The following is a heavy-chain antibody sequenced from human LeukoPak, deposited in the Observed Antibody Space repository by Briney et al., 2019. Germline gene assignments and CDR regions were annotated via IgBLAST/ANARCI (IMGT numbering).Heavy chain of an antibody. CDR3: ARDYYYDSSGYYSRNPFDAFDT. Sequence: SVKVSCKASGGTFSSYAISWVRQAPGQGLEWMGGIIPIFGTANYAQKFQGRVTITADESTSTAYMELSSLRSEDTAVYYCARDYYYDSSGYYSRNPFDAFDTWGQGTMVTVSS. D-gene: IGHD3-22*01. CDR1: GGTFSSYA. CDR2: IIPIFGTA. J-gene: IGHJ3*02. V-gene: IGHV1-69*13.